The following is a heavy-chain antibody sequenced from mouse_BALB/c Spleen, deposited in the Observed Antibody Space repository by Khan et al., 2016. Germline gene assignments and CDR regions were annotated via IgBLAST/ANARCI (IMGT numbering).Heavy chain of an antibody. Sequence: EVKLLESGGGLVQPGGSLKLSCAASGFDFSRYWMSWVRQAPGKGLEWIGEINPDSSTTNYTPSLKDKSIISRDNAKNTLYLQMSKVRSEDTALYYCARLLRYAMDYWGQGTSVTVSA. CDR3: ARLLRYAMDY. V-gene: IGHV4-1*02. CDR1: GFDFSRYW. D-gene: IGHD1-1*01. CDR2: INPDSSTT. J-gene: IGHJ4*01.